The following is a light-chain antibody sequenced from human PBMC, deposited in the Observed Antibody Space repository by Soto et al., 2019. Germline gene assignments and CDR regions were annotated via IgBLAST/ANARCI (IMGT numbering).Light chain of an antibody. Sequence: QSALTQPASVSGSPGQSITISCTGTSSDVGGFNYVSWYQQHPGKAPRLMIYDVSNRPSGVSIRFSASKSGNTASLTISGLQAEHEADYYCSSYTTNSTRIFGGGTKVTVL. CDR1: SSDVGGFNY. CDR3: SSYTTNSTRI. CDR2: DVS. J-gene: IGLJ2*01. V-gene: IGLV2-14*03.